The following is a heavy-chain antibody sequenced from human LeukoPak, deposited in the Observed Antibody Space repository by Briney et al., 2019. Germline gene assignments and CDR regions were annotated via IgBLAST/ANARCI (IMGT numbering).Heavy chain of an antibody. D-gene: IGHD3-10*01. V-gene: IGHV3-30*18. CDR3: AKEVLLWFGDHYNWFDP. Sequence: GGSLRLSCAASGFTFSSYGMHWVRQAPGKGLDRAAVISYDGSNKYYADSVKGRFTISRDNSKNTLYLQMNSLRAEDTAVYYCAKEVLLWFGDHYNWFDPWGQGTLVTVSS. CDR1: GFTFSSYG. CDR2: ISYDGSNK. J-gene: IGHJ5*02.